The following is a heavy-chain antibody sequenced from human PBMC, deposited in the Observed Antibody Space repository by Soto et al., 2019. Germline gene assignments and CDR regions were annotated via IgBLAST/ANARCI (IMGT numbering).Heavy chain of an antibody. CDR3: AKDGRGSGSHYNSFGY. Sequence: ESGGGLIQPGGSLKLSCAASGFTVGNKYMSWVRQAPGKGLEWVSLIYSTGTTKYADSVKGRFTVSRDNAKNTLYLQMNSLRAEDTAVYYCAKDGRGSGSHYNSFGYWGQGTLVTVSS. CDR1: GFTVGNKY. D-gene: IGHD3-10*01. CDR2: IYSTGTT. J-gene: IGHJ4*02. V-gene: IGHV3-53*01.